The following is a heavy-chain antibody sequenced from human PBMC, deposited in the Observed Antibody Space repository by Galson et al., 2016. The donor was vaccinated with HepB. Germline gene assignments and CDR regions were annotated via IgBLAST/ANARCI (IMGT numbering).Heavy chain of an antibody. CDR1: GFTFSSYA. J-gene: IGHJ4*02. CDR3: ARAKFDYSDYEAADY. CDR2: ISFGGRNK. D-gene: IGHD4-11*01. Sequence: SLRLSCAASGFTFSSYAMHWVRQAPGKGLEWVAVISFGGRNKYYADSVKGRFTISRDNSKNTLYLQMNSLRAEDTAVYYCARAKFDYSDYEAADYWGRGTLVTVSS. V-gene: IGHV3-30-3*01.